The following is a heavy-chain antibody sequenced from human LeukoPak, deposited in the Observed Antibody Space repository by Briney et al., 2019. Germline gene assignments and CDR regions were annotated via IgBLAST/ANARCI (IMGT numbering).Heavy chain of an antibody. D-gene: IGHD1-1*01. J-gene: IGHJ4*02. V-gene: IGHV1-18*01. CDR1: GYTFTNFG. CDR3: ARDEAGFGTTPLDY. CDR2: IRTYNGNT. Sequence: ASVKVSCKAFGYTFTNFGITWVRQAPGRGLQCMGGIRTYNGNTHYAQRFQGRVTMTTDTSTSTVYMELRSLRSDDTAVYYCARDEAGFGTTPLDYWGQGTLVTVSS.